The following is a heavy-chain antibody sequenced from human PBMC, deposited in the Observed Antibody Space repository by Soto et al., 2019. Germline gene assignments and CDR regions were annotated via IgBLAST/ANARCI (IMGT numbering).Heavy chain of an antibody. CDR1: GFPFSAYN. V-gene: IGHV3-21*01. J-gene: IGHJ4*02. CDR2: ITVGSSHI. D-gene: IGHD3-16*01. CDR3: SRSPEVGVRGAY. Sequence: PGGSLRLSCTGSGFPFSAYNINWGRQAPGKGLEWVSSITVGSSHIYQPNSMKGRFTISRDDAKNSVYLQIDSLRDEDTALYYCSRSPEVGVRGAYWGQGTLVTVSS.